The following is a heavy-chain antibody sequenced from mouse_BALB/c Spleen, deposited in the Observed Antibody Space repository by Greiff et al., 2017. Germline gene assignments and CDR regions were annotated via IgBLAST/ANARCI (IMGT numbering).Heavy chain of an antibody. CDR2: IDPSDSET. CDR1: GYSFTSYW. D-gene: IGHD2-4*01. J-gene: IGHJ3*01. Sequence: QVQLKESGPQLVRPGASVKISCKASGYSFTSYWMHWVKQRPGQGLEWIGMIDPSDSETRLNQKFKDKATLTVDKSSSTAYMQLSSPTSEDSAVYYCARAANDYDWFAYWGQGTLVTVSA. CDR3: ARAANDYDWFAY. V-gene: IGHV1S126*01.